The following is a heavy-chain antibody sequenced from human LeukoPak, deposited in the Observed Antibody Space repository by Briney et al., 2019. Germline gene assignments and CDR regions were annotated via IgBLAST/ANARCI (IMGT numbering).Heavy chain of an antibody. CDR3: ARRNTAFGLWPDVFDI. CDR1: GGSISSYY. V-gene: IGHV4-59*08. J-gene: IGHJ3*02. D-gene: IGHD5-18*01. Sequence: SETLSLTCSVSGGSISSYYWSWIRQPPGKGLEYIGYISYSGSTKYNPSLKSRVTISVDTPKNQFSLNLSSVTAADAAVYYCARRNTAFGLWPDVFDIWGQGTMVTVSS. CDR2: ISYSGST.